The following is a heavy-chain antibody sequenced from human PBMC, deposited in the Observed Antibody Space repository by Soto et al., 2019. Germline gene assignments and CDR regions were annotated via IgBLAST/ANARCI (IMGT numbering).Heavy chain of an antibody. CDR2: IHVNGNN. D-gene: IGHD6-19*01. J-gene: IGHJ3*02. CDR3: ARLQFPDVTGAFNI. Sequence: ETLSLTCPVSGASMNAYYWWSWIRQPAGKGLEYIVRIHVNGNNNYNPSIRSRVTMSVDTSKDQFSLRLSYVTAADTAMYYCARLQFPDVTGAFNIWGQGTMVTVSS. V-gene: IGHV4-4*07. CDR1: GASMNAYY.